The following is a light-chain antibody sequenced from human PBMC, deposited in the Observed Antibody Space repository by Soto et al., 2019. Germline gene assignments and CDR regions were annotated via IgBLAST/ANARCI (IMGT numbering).Light chain of an antibody. Sequence: EIVLTQSPGTLSLSPGERATLSCRASQSVSSSYLAWYQQKPGQAPRLLIYGASSRATGIPDRFSGSGSGTDFTLTISRLEPEDFAVYYCQQYSRSPGTFGQGTKREIK. CDR3: QQYSRSPGT. CDR2: GAS. J-gene: IGKJ2*01. V-gene: IGKV3-20*01. CDR1: QSVSSSY.